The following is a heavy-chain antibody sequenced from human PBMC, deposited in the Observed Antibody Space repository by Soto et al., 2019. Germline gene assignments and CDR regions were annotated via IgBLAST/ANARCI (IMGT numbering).Heavy chain of an antibody. D-gene: IGHD2-15*01. J-gene: IGHJ6*02. CDR1: GGTFSSYA. Sequence: QVQLVQSGAEVKKPGSSVKVSCKASGGTFSSYAISWVRQAPGQGLEWMGGIIPIFGTANYAQKFQGRVTITADESTSTAYMELRRLRSEDTAVYYCASSEQYCSGGSCYRYSYGMDVWGQGTTVTVSS. V-gene: IGHV1-69*01. CDR3: ASSEQYCSGGSCYRYSYGMDV. CDR2: IIPIFGTA.